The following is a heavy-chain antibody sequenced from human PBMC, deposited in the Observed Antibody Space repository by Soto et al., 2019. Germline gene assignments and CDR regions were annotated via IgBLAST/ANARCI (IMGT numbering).Heavy chain of an antibody. D-gene: IGHD6-19*01. J-gene: IGHJ6*02. CDR2: INPNSGGT. Sequence: ASVKVSCKASGGTFSSYTISWVRQAPGQGLEWMGWINPNSGGTNYAQKFQGWVTMTRDTSISTAYMELSRLRSDDTAVYYCARDPAVKPYYYYGMDVWGQGTTVTVSS. CDR3: ARDPAVKPYYYYGMDV. CDR1: GGTFSSYT. V-gene: IGHV1-2*04.